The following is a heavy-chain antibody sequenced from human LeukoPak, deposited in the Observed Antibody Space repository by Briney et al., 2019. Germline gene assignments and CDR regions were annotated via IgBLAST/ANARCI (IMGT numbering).Heavy chain of an antibody. CDR3: ARGIAVAGTIDRSVFPYYFDY. Sequence: ASVKVSCKASGGTFSSYAISWVRQAPGQGLEWMGGIIPIFGTANYAQKFQGRVTITADESTSTAYMELSSLRSEDTAVYYCARGIAVAGTIDRSVFPYYFDYWGQGTLVTVSS. D-gene: IGHD6-19*01. CDR2: IIPIFGTA. V-gene: IGHV1-69*01. J-gene: IGHJ4*02. CDR1: GGTFSSYA.